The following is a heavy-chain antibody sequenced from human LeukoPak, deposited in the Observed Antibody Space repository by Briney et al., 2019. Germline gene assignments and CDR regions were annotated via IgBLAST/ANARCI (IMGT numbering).Heavy chain of an antibody. D-gene: IGHD3-10*01. CDR2: ISSSGSTI. J-gene: IGHJ4*02. CDR1: GFTLSSYE. CDR3: ARAGYYFDY. Sequence: LAGGSPRLSCAASGFTLSSYEMNWVRQAPGKGLEWVSYISSSGSTIYYADSVKGRFTISRDNAKNSLYLQMNSLRAEDTAVYHCARAGYYFDYWGQGTLVTVSS. V-gene: IGHV3-48*03.